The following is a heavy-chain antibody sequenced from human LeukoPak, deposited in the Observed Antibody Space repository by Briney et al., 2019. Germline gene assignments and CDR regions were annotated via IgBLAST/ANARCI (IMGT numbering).Heavy chain of an antibody. V-gene: IGHV3-48*03. J-gene: IGHJ4*02. Sequence: GGSLRLSCAASGFTFSSYEMNWVRQAPGKGLEWVSYISGSGSTIYYADSVKGRFTISRDNAKNSLYLQMNSLRAEDTALYYCAKDMGITMVRGPYYFYYWGQGTLVTVSS. CDR3: AKDMGITMVRGPYYFYY. D-gene: IGHD3-10*01. CDR1: GFTFSSYE. CDR2: ISGSGSTI.